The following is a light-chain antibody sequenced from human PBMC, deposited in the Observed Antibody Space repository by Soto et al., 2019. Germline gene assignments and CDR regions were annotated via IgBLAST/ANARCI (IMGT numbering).Light chain of an antibody. CDR3: ISYAGNHNLV. J-gene: IGLJ2*01. V-gene: IGLV2-8*01. Sequence: QSVLTQPPSASGSPGQSVTISCTGTSSDVGAYIYVSWYQQHPGTAPKLIIYEVNKRPSGVPDRFSGSRSGNTASLTVSGLQPEDAADYYCISYAGNHNLVFGRGTKLTVL. CDR1: SSDVGAYIY. CDR2: EVN.